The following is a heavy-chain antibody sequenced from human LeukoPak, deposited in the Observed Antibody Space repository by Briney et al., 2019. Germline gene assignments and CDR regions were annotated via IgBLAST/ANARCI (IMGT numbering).Heavy chain of an antibody. Sequence: SETLSLTCAVSGGSFSGYYWSWIRQPPGKGLEWIGEINHSGSTNYNPSLKSRVTISVDTSKNQFSLKLSSVTAADTAVYYCARGYYDYVWGSYRSRVDPWGQGTLVTVSS. D-gene: IGHD3-16*02. J-gene: IGHJ5*02. V-gene: IGHV4-34*01. CDR2: INHSGST. CDR1: GGSFSGYY. CDR3: ARGYYDYVWGSYRSRVDP.